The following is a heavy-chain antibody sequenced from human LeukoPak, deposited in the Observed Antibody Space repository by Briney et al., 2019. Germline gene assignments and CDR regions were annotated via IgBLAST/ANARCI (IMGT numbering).Heavy chain of an antibody. D-gene: IGHD3-16*01. Sequence: SETLSLTCSVSYDSINNGEYYWNWIRQSPGKCLGWIGYIYYIADRGDTYHNPSLKSRVTISVERSRNHFPLKLSSVTAADTAVYYCVSPSLDYDTDFWGQGTLVTVSA. CDR3: VSPSLDYDTDF. CDR2: IYYIADRGDT. J-gene: IGHJ4*02. V-gene: IGHV4-30-4*08. CDR1: YDSINNGEYY.